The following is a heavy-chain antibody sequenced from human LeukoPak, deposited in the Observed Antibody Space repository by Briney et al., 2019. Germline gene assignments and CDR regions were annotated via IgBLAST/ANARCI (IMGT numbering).Heavy chain of an antibody. D-gene: IGHD3-22*01. CDR3: ARGIYGTSGYQYYYWYFDL. CDR1: GYTFTGYY. Sequence: ASVKVSCKASGYTFTGYYVHWLRQAPGQGLEWMGWINPNSGGTDYAQKFQDRVTLTRDTSISTAYMELSRLRSDDTAVDFCARGIYGTSGYQYYYWYFDLWGRGTLVTVSS. J-gene: IGHJ2*01. V-gene: IGHV1-2*02. CDR2: INPNSGGT.